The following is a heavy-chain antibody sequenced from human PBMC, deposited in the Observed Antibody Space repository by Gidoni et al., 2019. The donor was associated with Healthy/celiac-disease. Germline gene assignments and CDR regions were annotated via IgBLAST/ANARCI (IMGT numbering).Heavy chain of an antibody. CDR3: ALGDIVVVPADY. V-gene: IGHV4-39*01. CDR2: SYYSGST. CDR1: GGSISSSSYY. D-gene: IGHD2-2*01. Sequence: QLQLQESGPGLVKPSETLSLTCTVSGGSISSSSYYWGWIRQPPGKGLEWIGSSYYSGSTYYNPSIKSRVTISVDTSKNQFSLKLSSVTAADTAVYYCALGDIVVVPADYWGQGTLVTVSS. J-gene: IGHJ4*02.